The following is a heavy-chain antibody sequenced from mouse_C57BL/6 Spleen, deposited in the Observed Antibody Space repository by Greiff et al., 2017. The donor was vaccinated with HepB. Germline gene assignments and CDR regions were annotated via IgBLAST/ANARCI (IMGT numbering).Heavy chain of an antibody. J-gene: IGHJ2*01. V-gene: IGHV1-81*01. Sequence: VKLQESGAELARPGASVKLSCKASGYTFTSYGISWVKQRTGQGLEWIGEIYPRSGNTYYNEKFKGKATLTADKSSSTAYMELRSLTSEDSAVYFCARFPWDDYDNYFDYWGQGTTLTVSS. D-gene: IGHD2-4*01. CDR3: ARFPWDDYDNYFDY. CDR2: IYPRSGNT. CDR1: GYTFTSYG.